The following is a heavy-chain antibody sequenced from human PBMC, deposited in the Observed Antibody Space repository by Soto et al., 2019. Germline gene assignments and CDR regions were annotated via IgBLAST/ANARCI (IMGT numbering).Heavy chain of an antibody. CDR2: IRSIAYGGTT. CDR1: GFNFASYT. Sequence: GGSLRLSWSASGFNFASYTMSWVRLTPGKGLEWVGFIRSIAYGGTTDYAASVKGRFTISRDDSRKIVYLQMSRLKIEDTAVYYCSRSLAIDFDSWGQGTLVTVSS. J-gene: IGHJ4*02. V-gene: IGHV3-49*04. CDR3: SRSLAIDFDS.